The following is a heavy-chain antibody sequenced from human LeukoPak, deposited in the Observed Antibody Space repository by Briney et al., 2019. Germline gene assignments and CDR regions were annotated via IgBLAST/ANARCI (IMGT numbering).Heavy chain of an antibody. J-gene: IGHJ6*03. CDR1: GFTFSDYY. Sequence: GGPLRLSCAASGFTFSDYYMSWIRQAPGKGLEWVSYISSSGSTIYYADSVKGRFTISRDNAKNSLYLQMNSLRAEDTAVYYCASFPYYYYYMDVWGKGTTVTVSS. CDR3: ASFPYYYYYMDV. CDR2: ISSSGSTI. V-gene: IGHV3-11*01.